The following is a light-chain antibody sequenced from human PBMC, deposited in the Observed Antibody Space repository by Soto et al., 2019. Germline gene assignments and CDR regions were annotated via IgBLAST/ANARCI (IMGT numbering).Light chain of an antibody. CDR1: SSDVGRYNY. Sequence: QSALTQPASVSGSPGQSITISCTGTSSDVGRYNYVSWYQQYPGKAPKLMIYEISNRPSGVSIRFSGSKSGNTASLTISGLQAEDEADYYCTSYTSRNTYVFGGGTKVTVL. J-gene: IGLJ1*01. V-gene: IGLV2-14*01. CDR2: EIS. CDR3: TSYTSRNTYV.